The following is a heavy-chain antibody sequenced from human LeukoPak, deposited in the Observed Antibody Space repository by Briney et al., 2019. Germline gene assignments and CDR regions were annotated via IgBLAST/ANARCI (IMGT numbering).Heavy chain of an antibody. D-gene: IGHD1-14*01. V-gene: IGHV3-48*01. J-gene: IGHJ4*02. CDR3: ARVYRRYFDY. CDR2: ISSSSSSI. Sequence: GGSLRLSCAASGFIFSSYSMNWVRQAPGKGLEWVSYISSSSSSIYYADAVKGRLTISRDNAKNSLYLQMNSLRAEDTAVYYCARVYRRYFDYWGQGTLVTVSS. CDR1: GFIFSSYS.